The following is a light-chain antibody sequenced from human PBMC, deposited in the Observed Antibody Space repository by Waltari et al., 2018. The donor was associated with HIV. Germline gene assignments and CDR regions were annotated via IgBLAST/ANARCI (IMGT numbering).Light chain of an antibody. J-gene: IGLJ3*02. V-gene: IGLV1-44*01. CDR3: AAWDDSLNGRV. CDR2: SNN. CDR1: SSNIGSNT. Sequence: QSVLTQPPSASGTPGQRVTISCSGSSSNIGSNTVNWYQQPPGPAPKRLIYSNNQRPSGVPDRFSGSKSGTSASLAISGLQSEDEADYYCAAWDDSLNGRVFGGGTKLTVL.